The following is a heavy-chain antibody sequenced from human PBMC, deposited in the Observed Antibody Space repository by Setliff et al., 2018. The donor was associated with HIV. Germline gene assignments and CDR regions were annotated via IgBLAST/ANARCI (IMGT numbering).Heavy chain of an antibody. CDR3: AGGIVVVPAAMHYYMDV. D-gene: IGHD2-2*01. CDR2: IQHSGRI. V-gene: IGHV4-34*01. J-gene: IGHJ6*03. CDR1: GGSFSGYC. Sequence: SETLSLTCAVYGGSFSGYCWSWIRQPPGKGLEWIGEIQHSGRINYNPSLRSRVTTSVDTSKNQFSLRLRSVTAADTAVYYCAGGIVVVPAAMHYYMDVWGKGTTVTVSS.